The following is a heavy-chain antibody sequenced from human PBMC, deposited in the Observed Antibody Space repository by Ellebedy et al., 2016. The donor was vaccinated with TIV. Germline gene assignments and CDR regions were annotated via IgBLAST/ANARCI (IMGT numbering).Heavy chain of an antibody. CDR1: GFTLSDYS. CDR3: ARGYGVYEHGLEY. J-gene: IGHJ4*02. V-gene: IGHV3-48*01. CDR2: ISSTSSTI. Sequence: GESLKISCAASGFTLSDYSMSWVRQAPGKGLEWVSYISSTSSTIYYADSVKGRFTVSRDNPKNSLFLQMNSLRTGDTAVYYCARGYGVYEHGLEYWGQGNLVTVSS. D-gene: IGHD4-17*01.